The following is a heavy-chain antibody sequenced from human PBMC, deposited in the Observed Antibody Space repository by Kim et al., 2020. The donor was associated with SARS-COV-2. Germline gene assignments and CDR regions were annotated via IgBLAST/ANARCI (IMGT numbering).Heavy chain of an antibody. D-gene: IGHD6-13*01. CDR2: IFRDGST. V-gene: IGHV3-53*04. Sequence: GGSLRLSCAASGFSVSSNYMTWVRQTPGKGLEWVSVIFRDGSTYYIDSVEGRFTISRHTSENTLYLQMNSLSVEDTAVYFCARGGAAATGYFDYWGQGALVTVSS. CDR1: GFSVSSNY. J-gene: IGHJ4*02. CDR3: ARGGAAATGYFDY.